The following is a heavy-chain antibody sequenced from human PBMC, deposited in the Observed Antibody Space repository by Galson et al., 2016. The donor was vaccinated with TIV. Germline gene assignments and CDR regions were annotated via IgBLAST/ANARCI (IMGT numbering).Heavy chain of an antibody. Sequence: ETLSLTCAVYGGSFSNYYWNWIRQPPGKGLEWIGEINPGGTTTYNPSLKNRVTISLDTSKTQVSLNLRSVTAADTAVYYCARQYYDVLTGPIPYDYVMDLWGRGTSVIVSS. D-gene: IGHD3-9*01. CDR3: ARQYYDVLTGPIPYDYVMDL. V-gene: IGHV4-34*01. CDR2: INPGGTT. J-gene: IGHJ6*02. CDR1: GGSFSNYY.